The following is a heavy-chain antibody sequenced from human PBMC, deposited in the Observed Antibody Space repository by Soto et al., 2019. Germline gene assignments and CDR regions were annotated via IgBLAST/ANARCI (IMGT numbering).Heavy chain of an antibody. V-gene: IGHV3-21*01. D-gene: IGHD6-19*01. CDR2: ISSSSSYI. CDR1: GFTFSSYS. Sequence: PGGSLRLSCAASGFTFSSYSMNWVRQAPGKGLEWVSSISSSSSYIYYADSVKGRFTISRDNAKNSLYLQMNSLRAEDTAVYYCAKKSARAVAGYFDYWGQGTLVTVSS. J-gene: IGHJ4*02. CDR3: AKKSARAVAGYFDY.